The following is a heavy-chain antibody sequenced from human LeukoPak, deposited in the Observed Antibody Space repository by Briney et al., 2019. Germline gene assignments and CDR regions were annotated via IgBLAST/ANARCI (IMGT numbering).Heavy chain of an antibody. CDR3: ARVWGYCSSTSCYGFYYFDY. J-gene: IGHJ4*02. CDR1: GGSISSGGYY. V-gene: IGHV4-30-2*01. CDR2: IYHSGST. Sequence: SETLSLTCTVSGGSISSGGYYWSWIRQPPGKGLEWIGYIYHSGSTYYNPSLKSRVTISVDRSKNQFSLKLSSVTAADTAVYYCARVWGYCSSTSCYGFYYFDYWGQGTLVTVSS. D-gene: IGHD2-2*01.